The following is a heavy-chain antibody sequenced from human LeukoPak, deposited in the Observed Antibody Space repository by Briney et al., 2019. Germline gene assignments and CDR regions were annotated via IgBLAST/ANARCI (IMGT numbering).Heavy chain of an antibody. CDR1: GGSFSGYY. V-gene: IGHV4-34*01. CDR2: INHSGST. Sequence: ASETPSLTCAVYGGSFSGYYWSWIRQPPGKGLEWIGEINHSGSTNFNPSLKSRVTISVDTSKNQFSLKLSSVTAADTAVYYCARGRDYWGQGTLVTVSS. J-gene: IGHJ4*02. CDR3: ARGRDY.